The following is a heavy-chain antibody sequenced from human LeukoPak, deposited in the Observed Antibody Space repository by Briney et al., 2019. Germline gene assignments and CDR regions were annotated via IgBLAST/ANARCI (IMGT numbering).Heavy chain of an antibody. Sequence: SETLSLTCTVSGGSIGSGGYYWSWIRQHPGKGLERIGYIYYSGSTYYNPSLTSRVTISVDTSKNQFSLKLSSVTAADTAVYYCATSRTGFDPWGQGTLVTVSS. CDR2: IYYSGST. V-gene: IGHV4-31*03. J-gene: IGHJ5*02. CDR3: ATSRTGFDP. CDR1: GGSIGSGGYY.